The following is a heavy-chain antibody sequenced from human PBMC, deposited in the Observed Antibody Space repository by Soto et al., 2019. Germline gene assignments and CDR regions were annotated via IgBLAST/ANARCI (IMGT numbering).Heavy chain of an antibody. CDR1: GYTFTSYG. V-gene: IGHV1-18*01. D-gene: IGHD6-19*01. CDR3: ARVSSGCYYWVDP. J-gene: IGHJ5*02. CDR2: ISTNNGNT. Sequence: QVQLVRSGAEVKKPGASVKVSCKASGYTFTSYGISWVRQAPGQGLEWMGWISTNNGNTNYAQKLQGRDTMTTDKSTSTAYTELRSLRSDDTAVYYCARVSSGCYYWVDPWGQGTLVTVSS.